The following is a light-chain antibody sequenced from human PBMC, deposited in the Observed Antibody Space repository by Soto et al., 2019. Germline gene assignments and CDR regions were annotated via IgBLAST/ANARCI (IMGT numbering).Light chain of an antibody. V-gene: IGKV1-39*01. CDR2: AAS. CDR1: QSISSY. J-gene: IGKJ4*01. CDR3: QQSYSTPRL. Sequence: IQLTQSPSSLSASVGDRVTITCRASQSISSYLNWYQQKPGKAPKLLIYAASSLQSGVPSRFSGSGSGTDFTLTISSLQPEDFATYYCQQSYSTPRLFGGGTKVDIK.